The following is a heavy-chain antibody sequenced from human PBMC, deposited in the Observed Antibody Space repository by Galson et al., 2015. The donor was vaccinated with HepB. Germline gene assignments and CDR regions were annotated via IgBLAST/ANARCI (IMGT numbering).Heavy chain of an antibody. CDR2: IWYDGSNK. CDR3: ARDAARIAAAGDFDY. CDR1: GFTFSSYG. V-gene: IGHV3-33*01. D-gene: IGHD6-13*01. Sequence: SLRLSCAASGFTFSSYGMHWVRQAPGKGLEWVAVIWYDGSNKYYADSVKGRFTISRDNSKNTLYLQMNSLRAEDTAVYYCARDAARIAAAGDFDYWGQGTLVTVSS. J-gene: IGHJ4*02.